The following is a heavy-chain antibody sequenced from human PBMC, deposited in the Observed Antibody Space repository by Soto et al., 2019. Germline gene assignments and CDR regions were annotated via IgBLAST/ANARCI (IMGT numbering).Heavy chain of an antibody. J-gene: IGHJ4*02. D-gene: IGHD3-22*01. V-gene: IGHV3-66*01. CDR2: IYSGGST. CDR3: AIRLIARFRDY. Sequence: EVPLVESGGGLVQPGGSLRLSCAASGFTVSSNYMSWVRQAPGKGLEWVSVIYSGGSTYYADSVKGRFTISRDNSKNTLYLQMNSLRAEDTAVYYCAIRLIARFRDYWGQGTLVTVSS. CDR1: GFTVSSNY.